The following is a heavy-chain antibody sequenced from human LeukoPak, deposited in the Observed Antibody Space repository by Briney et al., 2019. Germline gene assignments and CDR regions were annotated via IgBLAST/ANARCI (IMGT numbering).Heavy chain of an antibody. J-gene: IGHJ4*02. CDR1: GFTFSSYW. Sequence: GGSLRLSCAASGFTFSSYWMHWVRQAPGKGLVRVSRINSDGRSTNYADSVKGRFTISRDNAKNTLYLQMNSLRAEDTAVYYCARASAAGIMLDSWGQGTLVTVSS. CDR2: INSDGRST. D-gene: IGHD6-13*01. V-gene: IGHV3-74*01. CDR3: ARASAAGIMLDS.